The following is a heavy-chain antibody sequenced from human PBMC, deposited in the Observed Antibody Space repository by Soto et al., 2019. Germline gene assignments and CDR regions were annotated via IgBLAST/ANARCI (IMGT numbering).Heavy chain of an antibody. CDR2: IWYDGSNK. Sequence: QVQLVESGGGVVQPGRSLRLSCAASGFTFSSYGMHWVRQAPGKGLEWVAVIWYDGSNKYYADSVKGRFTISRDNSKNTLYLQMNSLRAEDTAVYYCARDRGVYSGYDWRNNWFDPWGQGTLVTVSS. J-gene: IGHJ5*02. D-gene: IGHD5-12*01. CDR1: GFTFSSYG. CDR3: ARDRGVYSGYDWRNNWFDP. V-gene: IGHV3-33*01.